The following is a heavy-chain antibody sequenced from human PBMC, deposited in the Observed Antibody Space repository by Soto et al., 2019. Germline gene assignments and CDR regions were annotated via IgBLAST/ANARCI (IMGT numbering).Heavy chain of an antibody. CDR1: VDSFSSGDYY. D-gene: IGHD3-16*01. Sequence: SETLSLTCTVSVDSFSSGDYYWTWIRQPPGKGLEWVGHIYFSGRTNYIPSLESRVTISLDTSKNQFSLKLTSVTAADTAVYYCARVPIDTYMIYWSDPWGQGTLVTVSS. V-gene: IGHV4-61*08. J-gene: IGHJ5*02. CDR2: IYFSGRT. CDR3: ARVPIDTYMIYWSDP.